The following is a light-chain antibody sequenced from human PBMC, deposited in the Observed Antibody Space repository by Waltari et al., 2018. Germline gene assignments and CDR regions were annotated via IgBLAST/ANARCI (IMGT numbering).Light chain of an antibody. J-gene: IGKJ2*03. CDR3: QKCKNAPYS. Sequence: IQMTQSPSSLSASVGDKVTISCQASQIITNGLAWYQQKPGQAPNPLIQKASSFESGVPSRFSGSGSGTDFTLTISRLQPEDFAPYFCQKCKNAPYSFGRGTKVEIK. CDR2: KAS. CDR1: QIITNG. V-gene: IGKV1D-13*01.